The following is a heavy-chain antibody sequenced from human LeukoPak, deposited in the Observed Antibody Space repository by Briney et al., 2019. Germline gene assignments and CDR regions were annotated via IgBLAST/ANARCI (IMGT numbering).Heavy chain of an antibody. D-gene: IGHD3-10*01. CDR1: GGSIRGYY. Sequence: SETLSLTCNVSGGSIRGYYWSWIRQPPGKGLEWIGYIYSSGSTNYNPSLKSRVTMSVDTSKNQFSLKVSSVTAADTAVYYCAKSNGYGLVDIWGQGTMVTVSS. CDR2: IYSSGST. CDR3: AKSNGYGLVDI. J-gene: IGHJ3*02. V-gene: IGHV4-59*01.